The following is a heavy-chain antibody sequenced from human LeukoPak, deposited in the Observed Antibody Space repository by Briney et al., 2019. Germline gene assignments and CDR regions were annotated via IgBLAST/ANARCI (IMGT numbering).Heavy chain of an antibody. CDR3: ARVLMTYYGMDV. CDR2: ISSSSSYI. J-gene: IGHJ6*02. D-gene: IGHD4/OR15-4a*01. V-gene: IGHV3-21*01. Sequence: GGSLRLSCAASGFTFSSYSMNWVRQAPGKGLEWVASISSSSSYIYYADSVKGRFTISRDNAKNSLYLQMNSLRAEDTAVYYCARVLMTYYGMDVWGQGTTVTVSS. CDR1: GFTFSSYS.